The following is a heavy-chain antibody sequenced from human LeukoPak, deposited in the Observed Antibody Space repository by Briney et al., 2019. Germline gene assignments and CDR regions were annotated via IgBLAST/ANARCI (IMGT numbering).Heavy chain of an antibody. Sequence: GGSLRLSCAASGFTFSAFGMHWVRQAPGKGLEWVTFIPYDGSDKYYADSVKGRFTISRDNSNNTLYLQVDSLRAEDTAVYYCAKIGALAAAGTNYFDYWGQGTPVTVSS. CDR2: IPYDGSDK. CDR3: AKIGALAAAGTNYFDY. CDR1: GFTFSAFG. J-gene: IGHJ4*02. D-gene: IGHD6-13*01. V-gene: IGHV3-30*02.